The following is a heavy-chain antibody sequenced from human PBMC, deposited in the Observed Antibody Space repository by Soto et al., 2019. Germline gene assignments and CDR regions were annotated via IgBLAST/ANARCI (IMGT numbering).Heavy chain of an antibody. CDR3: AREDIVLVPAAMNYGMDV. Sequence: ASVKVSCKASGYTFTSYAMHWVRQAPGQGLEWMGWINAGNGNTKYSQKFQGRVTITRDTSASTAYMELSSLRSEDTAVYYCAREDIVLVPAAMNYGMDVWGQGTTVTVSS. CDR1: GYTFTSYA. J-gene: IGHJ6*02. D-gene: IGHD2-2*01. V-gene: IGHV1-3*01. CDR2: INAGNGNT.